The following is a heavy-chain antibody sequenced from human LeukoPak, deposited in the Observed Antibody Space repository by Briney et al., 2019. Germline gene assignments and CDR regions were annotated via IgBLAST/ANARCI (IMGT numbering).Heavy chain of an antibody. J-gene: IGHJ6*02. D-gene: IGHD1-7*01. CDR3: ARDMNSVLDV. CDR1: GFTVSSSY. Sequence: GGSLRLSCEASGFTVSSSYMSWVRQAPGKGLECVSVVYSGGNTYYADSVKGRFTISRDNSKNTLYLQMNSLRAEDTAVYYCARDMNSVLDVWGQGTTVTVSS. CDR2: VYSGGNT. V-gene: IGHV3-53*01.